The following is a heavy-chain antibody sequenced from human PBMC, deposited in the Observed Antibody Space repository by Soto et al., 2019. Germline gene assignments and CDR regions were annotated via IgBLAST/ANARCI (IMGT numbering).Heavy chain of an antibody. CDR2: FDPEDGET. CDR1: GYTLTELS. Sequence: ASVKVSCKVSGYTLTELSMHWVRQAPGKGLEWMGGFDPEDGETIYAQKFQGRVTMTEDTSTDTAYMELSSLRSEDTAVYYCARAGGVLWFGELLYGIYYYGMDVWGQGTTVTVSS. CDR3: ARAGGVLWFGELLYGIYYYGMDV. V-gene: IGHV1-24*01. J-gene: IGHJ6*02. D-gene: IGHD3-10*01.